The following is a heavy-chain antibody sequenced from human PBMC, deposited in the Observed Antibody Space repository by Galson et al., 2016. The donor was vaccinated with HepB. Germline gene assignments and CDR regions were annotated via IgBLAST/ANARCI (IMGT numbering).Heavy chain of an antibody. V-gene: IGHV3-23*01. Sequence: LRLSCAASGFTFSSYSMSWVRQPPGKGLEWVSVVGSYGGPTYYADSVMGRFTISRDISTKTIYLQMNSLRAEDTGLYYCARDLYDHWFDYWGQGTLVTVSS. CDR2: VGSYGGPT. D-gene: IGHD3-16*01. J-gene: IGHJ4*02. CDR3: ARDLYDHWFDY. CDR1: GFTFSSYS.